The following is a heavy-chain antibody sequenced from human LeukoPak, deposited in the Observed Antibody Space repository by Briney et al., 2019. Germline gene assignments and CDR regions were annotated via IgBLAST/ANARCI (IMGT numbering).Heavy chain of an antibody. CDR3: ARQRPGCGSDY. CDR1: GGSISGYY. V-gene: IGHV4-59*08. CDR2: FYDSGST. J-gene: IGHJ4*02. Sequence: SETLSLTFSLSGGSISGYYWSWIRQPPGKGLEWIAYFYDSGSTNYNASLRSRVTISIDTSKNQFSLKLSSVTAADSAVYYCARQRPGCGSDYWGQGTLVTVSS. D-gene: IGHD5-18*01.